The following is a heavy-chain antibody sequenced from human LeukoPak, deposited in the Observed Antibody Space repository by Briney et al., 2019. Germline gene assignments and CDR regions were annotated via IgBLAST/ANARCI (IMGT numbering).Heavy chain of an antibody. CDR2: IYTSGST. CDR1: GGSISSGSDY. J-gene: IGHJ4*02. Sequence: PSETLSLTCTVSGGSISSGSDYWSWIRQPAGKGLEWIGRIYTSGSTNYNPSLKSRVTISVDTSKNQFSLKLRSVTAADTAVYYCARLGPGGHGEFDYWGQGTLVTVSS. D-gene: IGHD3-10*01. CDR3: ARLGPGGHGEFDY. V-gene: IGHV4-61*02.